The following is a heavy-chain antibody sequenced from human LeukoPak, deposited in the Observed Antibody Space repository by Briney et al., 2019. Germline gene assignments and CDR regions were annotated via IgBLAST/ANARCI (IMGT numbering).Heavy chain of an antibody. CDR1: GFTFSTYS. CDR3: VKYPFCYYGFDL. J-gene: IGHJ6*02. CDR2: IHHDGSGT. V-gene: IGHV3-64D*06. Sequence: GGSLRLSCSASGFTFSTYSMNWVRQTPGKGLEFVSAIHHDGSGTFYADSVKDRFTISRDNSKNTLYLQMSSLRTEDTAVYYCVKYPFCYYGFDLWGQGATVTVSS.